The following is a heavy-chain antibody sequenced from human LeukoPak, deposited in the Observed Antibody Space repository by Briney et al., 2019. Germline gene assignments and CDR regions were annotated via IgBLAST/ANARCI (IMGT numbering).Heavy chain of an antibody. CDR3: AKLTFGGVIVFDY. Sequence: GGSLRLFCADSGFTFSSYAMSWVRQAPGKGMEWVSAISGSGGSTYYADSVKGRFTISRDNSKNTLYLQMNSLRAEDTAVYYCAKLTFGGVIVFDYWGQGTLVTVSS. CDR2: ISGSGGST. D-gene: IGHD3-16*02. J-gene: IGHJ4*02. CDR1: GFTFSSYA. V-gene: IGHV3-23*01.